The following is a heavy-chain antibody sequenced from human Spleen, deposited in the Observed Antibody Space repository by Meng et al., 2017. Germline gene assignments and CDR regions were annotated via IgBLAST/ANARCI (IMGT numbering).Heavy chain of an antibody. Sequence: QVQLQESGPGLVKPSQTLSLTCTVSVGSISSGDYPWSWIRQPPGKGLEWIGYIYYSGSTYYNPSLKSRLTISPDTSKKQFSLRLTYVTAADTAVYYCVREDWRSTIDYSGQGTLVTVSS. V-gene: IGHV4-30-4*01. CDR3: VREDWRSTIDY. CDR2: IYYSGST. J-gene: IGHJ4*02. CDR1: VGSISSGDYP. D-gene: IGHD2-8*02.